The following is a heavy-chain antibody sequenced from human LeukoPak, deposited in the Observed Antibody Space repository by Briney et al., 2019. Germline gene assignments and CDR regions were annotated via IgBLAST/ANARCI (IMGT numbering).Heavy chain of an antibody. CDR2: ISGSGGST. V-gene: IGHV3-23*01. CDR3: AKVIGWKWAFDI. J-gene: IGHJ3*02. D-gene: IGHD1-1*01. CDR1: GFTFSSYA. Sequence: PGAPLRLSCAASGFTFSSYAMSWVRQAPGKGLEWVSAISGSGGSTYYADSVKGRFTISRDNSKNTLYLQMNSLRAEDTAVYYCAKVIGWKWAFDIWGQGTMVTVSS.